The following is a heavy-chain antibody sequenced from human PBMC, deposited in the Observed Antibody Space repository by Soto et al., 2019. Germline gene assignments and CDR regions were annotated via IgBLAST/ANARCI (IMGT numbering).Heavy chain of an antibody. CDR2: INHRGST. D-gene: IGHD3-16*02. J-gene: IGHJ4*02. CDR3: ARARGYHYVWGSYRSPRFDY. V-gene: IGHV4-34*01. CDR1: GEPLSNYF. Sequence: SETLSLTCAVYGEPLSNYFWSWIRQPPGKGLEWIGEINHRGSTNNNPSLKSRVTISIDTSKNQFSLKLSSVTAADTAVYYCARARGYHYVWGSYRSPRFDYWGQGTPVTVSS.